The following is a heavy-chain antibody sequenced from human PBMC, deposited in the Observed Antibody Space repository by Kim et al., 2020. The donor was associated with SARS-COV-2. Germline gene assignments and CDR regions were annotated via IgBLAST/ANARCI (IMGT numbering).Heavy chain of an antibody. CDR1: GYTFTSYA. CDR3: ARGGIVATDWFDP. D-gene: IGHD5-12*01. J-gene: IGHJ5*02. CDR2: INAGNGNT. Sequence: ASVKVSCKASGYTFTSYAMHWVRQAPGQRLEWMGWINAGNGNTKYSQKFQGRVTITRDTSASTAYMELSSLRSEDTAVYYCARGGIVATDWFDPWGQGTLVTVSS. V-gene: IGHV1-3*01.